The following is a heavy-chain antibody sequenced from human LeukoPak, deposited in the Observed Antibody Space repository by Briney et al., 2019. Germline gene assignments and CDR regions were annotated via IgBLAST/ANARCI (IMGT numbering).Heavy chain of an antibody. D-gene: IGHD3-3*01. V-gene: IGHV1-8*01. Sequence: ASVKVSCKASGYTFTSYDIDWVRQATGQGLEWMGWMHPNSGNTGYAQKFQGRVTMTRNTSISTAYMELSSLRSEDTAVYYCARGITIFGVVIGDHWFDPWGQGTLVTVSS. CDR3: ARGITIFGVVIGDHWFDP. J-gene: IGHJ5*02. CDR1: GYTFTSYD. CDR2: MHPNSGNT.